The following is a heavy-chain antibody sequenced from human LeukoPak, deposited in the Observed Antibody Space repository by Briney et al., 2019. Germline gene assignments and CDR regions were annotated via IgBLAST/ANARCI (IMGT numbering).Heavy chain of an antibody. V-gene: IGHV3-49*04. Sequence: GGSLRLSRTASGFTFGDYAMSWVRQAPGKGLEWVGFIRSKAYGGTTEYAASVKGRFTISRDDSKSIAYLQMNSLKTEDTAVYYCTRPSLEGDFDYWGQGTLVTVSS. CDR1: GFTFGDYA. CDR2: IRSKAYGGTT. J-gene: IGHJ4*02. CDR3: TRPSLEGDFDY. D-gene: IGHD3-16*01.